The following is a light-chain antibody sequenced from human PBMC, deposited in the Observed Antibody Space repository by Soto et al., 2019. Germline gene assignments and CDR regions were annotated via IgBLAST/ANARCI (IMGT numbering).Light chain of an antibody. CDR1: SSDVGRYNY. Sequence: QSALTQPASVSGSPGQSITISCTGTSSDVGRYNYVSWFQQHPGKAPKLMLFEVSTRPSGVSNRFSGSKSCNTASLTISGLQIADEADYYCCSYTSSTSAVFGGGTKLTVL. V-gene: IGLV2-14*01. J-gene: IGLJ2*01. CDR3: CSYTSSTSAV. CDR2: EVS.